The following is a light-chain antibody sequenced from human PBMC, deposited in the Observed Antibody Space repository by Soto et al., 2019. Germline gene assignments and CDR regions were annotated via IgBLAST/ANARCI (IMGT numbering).Light chain of an antibody. CDR1: QSVTGTN. V-gene: IGKV3-20*01. CDR2: DAV. J-gene: IGKJ2*01. Sequence: IVLTQSPVTLSLSPGEGATLSCRASQSVTGTNLAWYQQRAGQAPRLLIYDAVRRATGIPDRFSGSGSATDFTLTISRLEPEDFAVYYCHQYGSSLGTFGQGTKVEV. CDR3: HQYGSSLGT.